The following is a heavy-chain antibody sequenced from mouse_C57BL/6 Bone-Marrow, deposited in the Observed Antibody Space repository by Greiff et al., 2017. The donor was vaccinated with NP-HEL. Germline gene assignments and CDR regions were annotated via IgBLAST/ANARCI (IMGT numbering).Heavy chain of an antibody. J-gene: IGHJ2*01. CDR2: INPSNGGT. CDR1: GYTFTSYW. D-gene: IGHD1-1*01. CDR3: ATTVVARGNYFDY. Sequence: VQLQQPGTELVKPGASVKLSCKASGYTFTSYWMHWVKQRPGQGLEWIGNINPSNGGTNYNEKFKSKATLTVDKSSSTAYMQLSSLTSEDSAVYYCATTVVARGNYFDYWGQGPTLTVSS. V-gene: IGHV1-53*01.